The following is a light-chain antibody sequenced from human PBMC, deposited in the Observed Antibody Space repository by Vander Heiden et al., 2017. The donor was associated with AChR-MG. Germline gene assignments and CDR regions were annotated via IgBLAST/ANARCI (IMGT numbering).Light chain of an antibody. CDR3: TSYTSRSTLV. J-gene: IGLJ2*01. CDR1: ISDIGGYNY. CDR2: DVS. V-gene: IGLV2-14*03. Sequence: QSALTQPAPVSGSPGQSITISCTGTISDIGGYNYVSWYQQHPGKAPKLMIYDVSNRPSGVSNHFSGSKSGNTASLTISGLQAEDEADYYCTSYTSRSTLVFGGGTKVTVL.